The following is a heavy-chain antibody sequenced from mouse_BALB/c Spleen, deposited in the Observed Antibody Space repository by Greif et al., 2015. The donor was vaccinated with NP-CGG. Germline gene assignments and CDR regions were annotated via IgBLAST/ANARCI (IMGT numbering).Heavy chain of an antibody. D-gene: IGHD4-1*01. CDR3: ARELTGKVYFDY. CDR2: IYPGNVNT. V-gene: IGHV1S56*01. J-gene: IGHJ2*01. CDR1: GYTFTSYY. Sequence: QVQLQQSGPELVKPGASVRISCKASGYTFTSYYIHWVKQRPGQGLEWIGWIYPGNVNTKYNEKFKGKATLTADKSSSTAYMQLSSLTSEDSAVYFCARELTGKVYFDYWGQGTTLTVSS.